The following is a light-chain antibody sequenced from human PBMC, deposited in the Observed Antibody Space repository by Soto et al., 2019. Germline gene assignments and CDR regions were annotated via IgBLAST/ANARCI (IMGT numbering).Light chain of an antibody. J-gene: IGLJ1*01. CDR3: SSYAGSNNYV. Sequence: HSALTQPPSASVSPGQSVTISCTGTSSDVGGYNYVSWYQQHPGKAPKLMIYEVSKRPSGVPDRFSGSKSGNTASLTVSGLQAEDEADYYCSSYAGSNNYVFGTGTKVTVL. CDR2: EVS. V-gene: IGLV2-8*01. CDR1: SSDVGGYNY.